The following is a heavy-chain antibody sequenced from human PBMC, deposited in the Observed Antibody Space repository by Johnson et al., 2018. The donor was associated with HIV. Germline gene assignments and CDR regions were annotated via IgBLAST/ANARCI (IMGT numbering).Heavy chain of an antibody. CDR1: RFTFSDYY. V-gene: IGHV3-11*04. Sequence: QVQLVESGGGLVKPGGSLRLSCADFRFTFSDYYMSWIRQTPGKGLEWVSYIRSSGGTIYYADPVKGRFSISRDNAKNSLYLQMNSLRAEDTAVYYCARDRGYWDAFDIWGQGTMVTVSS. J-gene: IGHJ3*02. CDR3: ARDRGYWDAFDI. CDR2: IRSSGGTI. D-gene: IGHD3-22*01.